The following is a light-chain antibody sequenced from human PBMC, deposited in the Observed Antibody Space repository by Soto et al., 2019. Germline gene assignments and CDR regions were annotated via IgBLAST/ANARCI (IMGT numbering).Light chain of an antibody. V-gene: IGKV3-11*01. J-gene: IGKJ4*01. CDR3: PQRGNWPLT. CDR1: QTIGTY. CDR2: DAS. Sequence: ETVLTQSPATLSLSPGERATLSCRASQTIGTYLIWYQQKPGQSPRLLIYDASSRATCTPARFSGSGSGTDFTHTISSLEPEEFAVYSFPQRGNWPLTFGGGTKVEI.